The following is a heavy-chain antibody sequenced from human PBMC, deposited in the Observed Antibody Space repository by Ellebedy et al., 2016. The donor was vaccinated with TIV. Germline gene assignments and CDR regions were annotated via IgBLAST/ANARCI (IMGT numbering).Heavy chain of an antibody. J-gene: IGHJ4*02. CDR1: GFTFSSYA. Sequence: GGSLRLSXAPSGFTFSSYAMSWVRQTPGKGLEWMGIIYPADSDTRYSPSFQGQVTFSADKSINTAYLHWSSLRASDTALYYCATTRRGETVASDYWGQGTLVTVSS. V-gene: IGHV5-51*01. CDR2: IYPADSDT. D-gene: IGHD4-17*01. CDR3: ATTRRGETVASDY.